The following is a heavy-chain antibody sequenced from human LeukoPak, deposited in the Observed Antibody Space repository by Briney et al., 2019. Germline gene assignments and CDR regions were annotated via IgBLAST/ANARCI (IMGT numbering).Heavy chain of an antibody. CDR3: ARAVSYDYSNYPPLYYFDY. D-gene: IGHD4-11*01. CDR2: IKEDGSEK. V-gene: IGHV3-7*03. CDR1: GFTFSGYW. Sequence: GGSLRLSCAASGFTFSGYWMSWVRQAPGKGLEWVANIKEDGSEKHYVDSVEGRFTISIDNARNSLYLQMSSLRVEDTAVYYCARAVSYDYSNYPPLYYFDYWGQGTLVTVSS. J-gene: IGHJ4*02.